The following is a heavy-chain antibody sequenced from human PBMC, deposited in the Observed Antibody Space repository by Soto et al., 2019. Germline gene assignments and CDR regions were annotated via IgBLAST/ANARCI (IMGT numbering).Heavy chain of an antibody. CDR1: GGTFSSDA. CDR3: ERSGESLRGGGSD. Sequence: QVQLVQSGAEVKKPGSSVKVSCKTSGGTFSSDAISWVRQAPGQGLEWMGGIIPMFGTANYAQKFQGRVTITADKSTSTAYMELSSLRSEDTAVYYCERSGESLRGGGSDWGQGTLVTVSS. V-gene: IGHV1-69*06. D-gene: IGHD3-10*01. J-gene: IGHJ4*02. CDR2: IIPMFGTA.